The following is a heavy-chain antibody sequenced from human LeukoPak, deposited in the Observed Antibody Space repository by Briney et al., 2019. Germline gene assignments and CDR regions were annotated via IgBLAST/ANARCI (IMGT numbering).Heavy chain of an antibody. CDR3: ASRGYDRGYDY. Sequence: SETLSLTCTVSGGSISSYYWSWIRQPPGKGLEWIGYIYYSGSTNYNPPLKSRVTISVDTSKNQFSLKLSSVTAADTAVYYCASRGYDRGYDYWGQGTLVTVSS. J-gene: IGHJ4*02. CDR1: GGSISSYY. V-gene: IGHV4-59*01. D-gene: IGHD3-22*01. CDR2: IYYSGST.